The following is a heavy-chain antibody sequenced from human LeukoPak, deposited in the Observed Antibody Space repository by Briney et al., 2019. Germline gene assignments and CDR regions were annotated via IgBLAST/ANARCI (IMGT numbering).Heavy chain of an antibody. CDR3: ARVGPPSLRFFYYYYMDV. Sequence: GGSLRLSCAASGFTFSDYYMSWIRQAPGKGLEWVSYISSSGSTIYYADSVKGRFTISRDNAKNSLYLQMNSLRAEDTAVYYCARVGPPSLRFFYYYYMDVWGKGTTVTVSS. CDR2: ISSSGSTI. V-gene: IGHV3-11*04. CDR1: GFTFSDYY. D-gene: IGHD3-3*01. J-gene: IGHJ6*03.